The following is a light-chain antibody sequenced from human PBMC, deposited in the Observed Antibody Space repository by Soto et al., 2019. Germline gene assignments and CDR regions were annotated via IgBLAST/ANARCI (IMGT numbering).Light chain of an antibody. CDR3: TSYTSTTTPV. CDR1: SSDVGGYNY. Sequence: QSALTQPASVSGSPGQSITISCTGTSSDVGGYNYVSWYQQHPGKAPKVMIYEVSYRPSGVSDRFSGSKSGNTASLTISGLQADDEADYYCTSYTSTTTPVFGGGTQLTVL. V-gene: IGLV2-14*01. J-gene: IGLJ2*01. CDR2: EVS.